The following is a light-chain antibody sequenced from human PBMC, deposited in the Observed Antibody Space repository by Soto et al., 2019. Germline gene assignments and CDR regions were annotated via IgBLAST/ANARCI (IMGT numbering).Light chain of an antibody. V-gene: IGKV1-17*01. Sequence: IQMTQSPSSLSASVGDRVTITCRASQSIRNDLGWYQQKSGKAPKRLIYAASTLQTGVPSRFSGSGSGREFTLTISSLQPEDFATYYCLHQNSYLALSFGGGTKVE. CDR3: LHQNSYLALS. CDR1: QSIRND. CDR2: AAS. J-gene: IGKJ4*01.